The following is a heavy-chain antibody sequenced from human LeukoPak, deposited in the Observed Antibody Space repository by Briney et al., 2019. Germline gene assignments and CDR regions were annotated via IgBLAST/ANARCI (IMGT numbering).Heavy chain of an antibody. V-gene: IGHV3-30*04. CDR2: ISYDGSNK. D-gene: IGHD1-26*01. CDR1: GFTFGSYA. Sequence: GRSLRLSCAASGFTFGSYAMHWVRQAPGKGLEWVAVISYDGSNKYYADSVKGRFTISRDNSKNTLYLQMNSLRAEDTAVYYCARGSGSYYEDFDYWGQGTLVTVSS. J-gene: IGHJ4*02. CDR3: ARGSGSYYEDFDY.